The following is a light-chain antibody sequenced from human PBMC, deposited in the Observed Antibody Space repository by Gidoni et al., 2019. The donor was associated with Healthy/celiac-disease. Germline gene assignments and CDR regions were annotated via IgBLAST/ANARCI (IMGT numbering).Light chain of an antibody. CDR2: AAS. V-gene: IGKV1-6*01. Sequence: AIQMTQSPPPLSASVGDRVTITCRASQGIRNDLGWYQQKPGKAPKLLIYAASSLQSGVPSRVSGSGSGTDFTLTISSLQPEDFATYYCLQDYNYPYTFGQWTKLEIK. CDR3: LQDYNYPYT. J-gene: IGKJ2*01. CDR1: QGIRND.